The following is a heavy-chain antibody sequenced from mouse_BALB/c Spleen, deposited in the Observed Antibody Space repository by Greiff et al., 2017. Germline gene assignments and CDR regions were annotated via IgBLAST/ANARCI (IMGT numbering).Heavy chain of an antibody. CDR2: ISNGGGST. D-gene: IGHD1-1*02. CDR3: ARQARWAMDY. J-gene: IGHJ4*01. V-gene: IGHV5-12-2*01. CDR1: GFTFSSYT. Sequence: EVKVEESGGGLVQPGGSLKLSCAASGFTFSSYTMSWVRQTPEKRLEWVAYISNGGGSTYYPDTVKGRFTISRDNAKNTLYLQMSSLKSEDTAMYYCARQARWAMDYWGQGTSVTVSS.